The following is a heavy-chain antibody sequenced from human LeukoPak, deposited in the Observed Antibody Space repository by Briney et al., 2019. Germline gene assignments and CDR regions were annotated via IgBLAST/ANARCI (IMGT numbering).Heavy chain of an antibody. V-gene: IGHV1-18*01. CDR1: GYSFTNYN. CDR3: ARVSPNYGMDV. J-gene: IGHJ6*02. CDR2: FSTYNSNA. Sequence: ASVKVSCKASGYSFTNYNINWVRQAPGQGLEWMGWFSTYNSNANYVVQKLQGRVSMTTDTSTSTAYMELRSLRSDDTAVYYCARVSPNYGMDVWGQGTTVTVSS.